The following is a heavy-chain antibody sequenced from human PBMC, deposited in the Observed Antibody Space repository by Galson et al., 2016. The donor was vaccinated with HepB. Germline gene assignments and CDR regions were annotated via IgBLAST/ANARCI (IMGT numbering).Heavy chain of an antibody. J-gene: IGHJ4*02. Sequence: SVKVSCKASGYTFTHFGLTWVRQAPGQGLEWMTWSSGNRRELAQKFQGRVTTTIDTSTSTAYMELRSLRSDDTAVYYCARDRLRFDSSGAPEFWGQGTLVIVSS. V-gene: IGHV1-18*01. D-gene: IGHD3-22*01. CDR1: GYTFTHFG. CDR2: SSGNRR. CDR3: ARDRLRFDSSGAPEF.